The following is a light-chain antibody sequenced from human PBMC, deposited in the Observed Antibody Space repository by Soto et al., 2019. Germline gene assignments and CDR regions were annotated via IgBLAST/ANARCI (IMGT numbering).Light chain of an antibody. Sequence: EIVLTQSPGTLSLSPGESATLSCRASQTIGSSYLAWYQQRPGQAPRHLIYGGANRATGIPDRFSATGSETDFTLAISRLEPEDFAVYYCQQYRTPSQTFGQGTKVE. CDR2: GGA. CDR3: QQYRTPSQT. V-gene: IGKV3-20*01. CDR1: QTIGSSY. J-gene: IGKJ1*01.